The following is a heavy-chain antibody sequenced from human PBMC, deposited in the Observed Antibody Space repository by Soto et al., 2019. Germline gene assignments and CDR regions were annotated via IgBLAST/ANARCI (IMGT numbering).Heavy chain of an antibody. J-gene: IGHJ6*02. Sequence: GASVKVSCKASGYTFTGYYMHWVRQTPGQGLEWMGWINPNSGGTNYAQKFQGWVTMTRDTSISTAYIELSRLDSDDTAVYYCARDLGTSRTMDVWGQGTTVTVSS. CDR2: INPNSGGT. CDR1: GYTFTGYY. V-gene: IGHV1-2*04. D-gene: IGHD2-2*01. CDR3: ARDLGTSRTMDV.